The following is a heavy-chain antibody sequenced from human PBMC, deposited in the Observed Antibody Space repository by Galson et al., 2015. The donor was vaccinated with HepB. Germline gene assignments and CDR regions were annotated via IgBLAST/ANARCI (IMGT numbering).Heavy chain of an antibody. CDR3: ARHYYNPSDYFDAFDI. V-gene: IGHV4-61*02. Sequence: TLSLTCTVSGGSISSSNYYWSWIRQPAGKNLEWIGRFDTGGNTNFNPSFASRVTMSVDTSKNQFSLKLTSVTAADTAVYYCARHYYNPSDYFDAFDIWGQGTMVTVSS. D-gene: IGHD3-22*01. J-gene: IGHJ3*02. CDR2: FDTGGNT. CDR1: GGSISSSNYY.